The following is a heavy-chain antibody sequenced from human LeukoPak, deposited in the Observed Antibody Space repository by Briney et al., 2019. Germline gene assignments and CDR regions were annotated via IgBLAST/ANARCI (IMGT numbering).Heavy chain of an antibody. CDR2: IYPGDSDT. V-gene: IGHV5-51*01. Sequence: GESLKISCEGSGYRFTSNWIAWVRQMPGKGLEWMGTIYPGDSDTRYSPSFQGQVTISVDKSINTAYLQWSSLEASDTAMYYCARRERYYDGGNSYEYWGQGTLVTVTS. J-gene: IGHJ4*02. CDR1: GYRFTSNW. D-gene: IGHD2-15*01. CDR3: ARRERYYDGGNSYEY.